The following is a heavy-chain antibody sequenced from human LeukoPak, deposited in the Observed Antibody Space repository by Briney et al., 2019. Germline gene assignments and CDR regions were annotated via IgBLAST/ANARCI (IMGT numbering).Heavy chain of an antibody. V-gene: IGHV3-48*01. D-gene: IGHD1-26*01. CDR2: ISSSGSTI. J-gene: IGHJ4*02. Sequence: GGSLRLSCAASGFTFSSYSMNWVRQAPGEGLEWLSYISSSGSTIYYADSVKGRFTISRDNAKNSLYLQMKSLRAEDTAVYYCATEKVGPNLYYFDYWGQGALVTVS. CDR1: GFTFSSYS. CDR3: ATEKVGPNLYYFDY.